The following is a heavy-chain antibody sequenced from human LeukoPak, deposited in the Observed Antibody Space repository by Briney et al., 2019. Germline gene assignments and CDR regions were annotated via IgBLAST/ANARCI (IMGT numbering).Heavy chain of an antibody. D-gene: IGHD3-3*01. J-gene: IGHJ6*04. CDR2: TYYRSKWYN. CDR3: ARDGLRYDFWSGYPPDLDG. CDR1: GDSVSSNSAA. V-gene: IGHV6-1*01. Sequence: SQTLSLTCVISGDSVSSNSAAWNWIRQSPSRGLEWLGSTYYRSKWYNNYAVSVQSRITINTDTTENQFSLQLNSVTPEDTAVYYCARDGLRYDFWSGYPPDLDGWGKGTTVTVSS.